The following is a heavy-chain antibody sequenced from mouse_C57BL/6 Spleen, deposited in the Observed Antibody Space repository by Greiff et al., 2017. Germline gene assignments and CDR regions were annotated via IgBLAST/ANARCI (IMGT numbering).Heavy chain of an antibody. V-gene: IGHV5-17*01. CDR3: ARRAAFDY. Sequence: VQLQQSGGGLVKPGGSLKLSCAASGFTFSDYGMHWVRQAPEKGLEWVAYISSGSSTIYYADTVKGRFTISRDNAKNTLFLQMTSLRSEDTAMYYCARRAAFDYWGQGTTLTVSS. CDR1: GFTFSDYG. J-gene: IGHJ2*01. CDR2: ISSGSSTI. D-gene: IGHD3-3*01.